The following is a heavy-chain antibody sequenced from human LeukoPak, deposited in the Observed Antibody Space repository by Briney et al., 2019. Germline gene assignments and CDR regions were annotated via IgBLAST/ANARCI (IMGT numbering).Heavy chain of an antibody. CDR2: ISAYNGNK. CDR3: ASHYGSGSYPEYFQH. V-gene: IGHV1-18*04. J-gene: IGHJ1*01. D-gene: IGHD3-10*01. Sequence: ASVNVSCKASGYTFTSYGISWVRQAPGQGLEWMGWISAYNGNKNYAQKLQGRVTMTTDTSTSTAYMELRSLRSDDTAVYYCASHYGSGSYPEYFQHWGQGTLVTVSS. CDR1: GYTFTSYG.